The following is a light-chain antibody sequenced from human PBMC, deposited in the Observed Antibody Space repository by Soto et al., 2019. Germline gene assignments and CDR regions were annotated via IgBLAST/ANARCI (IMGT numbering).Light chain of an antibody. Sequence: EIVLTQSPGTLSLSPGERATLSCRASQSVSSSYLAWYQQKPGQAPRLLIYGASSRATGIPDRFSGSGSGTDFTLTIRRLEPEDFAVYYCQQYGSSQWTFGQGTKVELK. CDR1: QSVSSSY. J-gene: IGKJ1*01. CDR2: GAS. V-gene: IGKV3-20*01. CDR3: QQYGSSQWT.